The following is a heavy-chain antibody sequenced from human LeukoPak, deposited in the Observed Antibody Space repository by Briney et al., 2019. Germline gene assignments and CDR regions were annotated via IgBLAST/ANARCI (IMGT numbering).Heavy chain of an antibody. D-gene: IGHD3-22*01. CDR1: GYTFTGYY. Sequence: ASVKVSCKASGYTFTGYYMHWVRQAPGQGLEWMGWINPNSGGTNYAQKFQGRVTMTRDTSISTAYMGLSRLRSDDTAVYYCAREFYYDSSGYYHHRPDAFDIWGQGTMVTVSS. J-gene: IGHJ3*02. CDR2: INPNSGGT. CDR3: AREFYYDSSGYYHHRPDAFDI. V-gene: IGHV1-2*02.